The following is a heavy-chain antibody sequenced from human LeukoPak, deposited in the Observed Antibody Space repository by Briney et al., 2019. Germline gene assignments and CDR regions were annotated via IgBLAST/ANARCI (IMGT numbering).Heavy chain of an antibody. CDR3: ARRPLPITSGWYYFDY. CDR2: INHSGST. Sequence: PSETLSLTCAVYGGSFSGYYWSWIRQPPGKGLEWIGEINHSGSTNYNPSLKSRVTISVDTSKNQFSLKLSSVTAADTAVYYCARRPLPITSGWYYFDYWGQGTLVTVSS. V-gene: IGHV4-34*01. J-gene: IGHJ4*02. D-gene: IGHD6-19*01. CDR1: GGSFSGYY.